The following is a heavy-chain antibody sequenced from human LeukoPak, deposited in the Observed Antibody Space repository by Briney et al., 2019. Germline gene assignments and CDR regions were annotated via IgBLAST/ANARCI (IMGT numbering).Heavy chain of an antibody. J-gene: IGHJ4*02. CDR3: AKVGGIIAATGYFDY. CDR2: ISGSGGST. CDR1: RFTFSSYA. D-gene: IGHD6-13*01. V-gene: IGHV3-23*01. Sequence: GGSLRLSCAASRFTFSSYAMSWVRQAPGKGLEWVSAISGSGGSTYYADSVKGRFTISRDNSKNTLYLQMNSLRAEDTAVYYCAKVGGIIAATGYFDYWGQGTLVTVSS.